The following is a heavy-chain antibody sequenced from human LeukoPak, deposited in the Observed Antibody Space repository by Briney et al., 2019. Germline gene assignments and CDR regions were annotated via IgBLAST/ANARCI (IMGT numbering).Heavy chain of an antibody. CDR2: INPNSGGT. CDR3: ARVEDSSGLDY. Sequence: ASVKVSCKASGYTFTTFYMHWVRQAPGQGLEWMGWINPNSGGTNYAQKFQGRVTMTRDTSISTAYMELSRLRSDDTAVYYCARVEDSSGLDYWGQGTLVTVSS. CDR1: GYTFTTFY. V-gene: IGHV1-2*02. J-gene: IGHJ4*02. D-gene: IGHD3-22*01.